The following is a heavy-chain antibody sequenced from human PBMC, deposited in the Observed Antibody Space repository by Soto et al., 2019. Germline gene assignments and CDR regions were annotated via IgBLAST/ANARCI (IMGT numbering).Heavy chain of an antibody. CDR1: GYIFRTYD. CDR2: INTHNGNT. CDR3: AREYKYDSSGYRTFDT. D-gene: IGHD3-22*01. V-gene: IGHV1-18*01. Sequence: QVQLVQSGPVVKRPGASVKLSCKTSGYIFRTYDISWVRQAPGQGLEWMGWINTHNGNTNYAQNFQGIVTMTTDTSTNTHYMELRSLRSDDTAVFYCAREYKYDSSGYRTFDTWGQGTLVTVSS. J-gene: IGHJ4*02.